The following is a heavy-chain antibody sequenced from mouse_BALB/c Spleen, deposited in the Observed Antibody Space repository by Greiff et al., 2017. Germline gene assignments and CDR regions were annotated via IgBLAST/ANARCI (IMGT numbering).Heavy chain of an antibody. CDR1: GDSITSGY. CDR3: ARYRGYDYDWYFDV. V-gene: IGHV3-8*02. Sequence: EVQLVESGPSLVKPSQTLSLTCSVTGDSITSGYWNWIRKFPGNKLEYMGYISYSGSTYYNPSLKSRISITRDTSKNQYYLQLNSVTTEDTATYYCARYRGYDYDWYFDVWGAGTTVTVSS. D-gene: IGHD2-4*01. J-gene: IGHJ1*01. CDR2: ISYSGST.